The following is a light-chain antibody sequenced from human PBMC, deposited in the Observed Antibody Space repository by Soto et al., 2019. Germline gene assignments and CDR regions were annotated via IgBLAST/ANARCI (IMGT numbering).Light chain of an antibody. CDR2: DND. CDR3: GAWDDSLNVYL. V-gene: IGLV1-51*01. J-gene: IGLJ1*01. CDR1: RSNIGNYY. Sequence: QSVLTQPPSVSAAPGQRVTISCSGGRSNIGNYYVSWYHQLPGTAPKVLIFDNDKRPSGIPDRFSGSKSGTSATLAITGIQTEDGGEYSCGAWDDSLNVYLFGGGTKATVL.